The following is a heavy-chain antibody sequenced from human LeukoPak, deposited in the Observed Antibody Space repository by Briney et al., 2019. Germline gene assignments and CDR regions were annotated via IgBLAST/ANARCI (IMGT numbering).Heavy chain of an antibody. D-gene: IGHD6-19*01. CDR2: ISWNSGSI. J-gene: IGHJ4*02. CDR3: ANGWSGEQWLAPYFDY. Sequence: PGRSLRLSCAASGFTFDDYAMHWVRQAPGKGLEWVSGISWNSGSIGYADSVKGRFTISRDNAKNSLYLQMNSLRAEDTALYYCANGWSGEQWLAPYFDYWGQGTLVTVSS. CDR1: GFTFDDYA. V-gene: IGHV3-9*01.